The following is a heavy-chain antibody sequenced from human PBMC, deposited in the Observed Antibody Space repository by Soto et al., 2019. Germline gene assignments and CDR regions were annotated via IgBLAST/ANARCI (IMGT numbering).Heavy chain of an antibody. CDR3: ARRDIDDPDWYMDV. D-gene: IGHD2-15*01. CDR2: ISAYNGNT. J-gene: IGHJ6*03. CDR1: GYTFTSYG. V-gene: IGHV1-18*01. Sequence: ASVKVSCKASGYTFTSYGISWVRQAPGQGLEWMGWISAYNGNTNYAQKLQGRVTMTTDTSTSTAYMELRSLRSDDTAVYYCARRDIDDPDWYMDVWGKGTTVTVSS.